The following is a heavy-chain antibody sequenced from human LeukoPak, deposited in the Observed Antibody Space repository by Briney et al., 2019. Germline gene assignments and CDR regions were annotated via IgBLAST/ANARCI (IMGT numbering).Heavy chain of an antibody. V-gene: IGHV1-8*01. CDR1: GYTFTSYD. J-gene: IGHJ6*03. D-gene: IGHD5-18*01. CDR3: ARVGVDTAMVVYYYYYMDV. CDR2: MNPNSGNT. Sequence: GASVKVSCKASGYTFTSYDMNWVRQATGQGLEWMGWMNPNSGNTGYAQKFQGRVTMTRNTSISTAYMELSSLRSEDTAVYYCARVGVDTAMVVYYYYYMDVWGKGTTVTVSS.